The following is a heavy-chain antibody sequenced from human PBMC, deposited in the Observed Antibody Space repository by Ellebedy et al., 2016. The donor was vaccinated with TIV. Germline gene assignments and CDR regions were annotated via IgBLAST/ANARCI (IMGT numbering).Heavy chain of an antibody. CDR1: GGSISSYY. J-gene: IGHJ4*02. CDR2: IYYSGST. CDR3: ARFGLGEWPFDY. V-gene: IGHV4-59*12. D-gene: IGHD3-10*01. Sequence: SETLSLXCTVSGGSISSYYWSWIRQPPGKGLEWIGYIYYSGSTNYNPSLKSRVTISVDTSKNQFSLKLSSVTAADTAVYYCARFGLGEWPFDYWGQGTLVTVSS.